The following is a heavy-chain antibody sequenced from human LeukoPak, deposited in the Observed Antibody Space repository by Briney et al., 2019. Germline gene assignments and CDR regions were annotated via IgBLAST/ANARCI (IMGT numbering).Heavy chain of an antibody. CDR3: AKAYGEGPVVLHWYFGL. CDR2: IGGSGDST. D-gene: IGHD3-10*01. J-gene: IGHJ2*01. CDR1: GFTFSSYA. V-gene: IGHV3-23*01. Sequence: PGGSLRLSCAASGFTFSSYAMSWVRQAPGEGLEWVSAIGGSGDSTYYADSVKGRFTISRDNSKNTLYLQMDSLRAEDTAVYYCAKAYGEGPVVLHWYFGLWGRGTLVTVSS.